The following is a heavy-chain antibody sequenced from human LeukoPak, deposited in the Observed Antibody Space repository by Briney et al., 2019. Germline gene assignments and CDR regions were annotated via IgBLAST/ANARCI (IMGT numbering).Heavy chain of an antibody. J-gene: IGHJ4*02. CDR2: IVVGSGNT. CDR3: AADLPYSNYGPLDY. V-gene: IGHV1-58*01. D-gene: IGHD4-11*01. CDR1: GFTFTTSA. Sequence: GTSVKVSCKASGFTFTTSAVQWVRQTRGQRLEWIGWIVVGSGNTNYAQKFQERVTITRDMPTSTAYMELRSLRSDDAAVYYCAADLPYSNYGPLDYWGQGTLVTVSS.